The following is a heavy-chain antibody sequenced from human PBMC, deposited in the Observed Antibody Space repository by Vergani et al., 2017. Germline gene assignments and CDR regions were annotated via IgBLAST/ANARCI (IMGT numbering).Heavy chain of an antibody. Sequence: QVQLQQWGAGLLKPSETLSLTCAVYGGSFSGYYWSWIRQPPGKGLEWIGEIKHSGSTNYNPSLKSRVTISVDTSKNQFSLKLSSVTAADTAVYYCARFGKDYVWGSYRTLDYWGQETLVTVSS. V-gene: IGHV4-34*01. CDR2: IKHSGST. D-gene: IGHD3-16*02. CDR1: GGSFSGYY. CDR3: ARFGKDYVWGSYRTLDY. J-gene: IGHJ4*02.